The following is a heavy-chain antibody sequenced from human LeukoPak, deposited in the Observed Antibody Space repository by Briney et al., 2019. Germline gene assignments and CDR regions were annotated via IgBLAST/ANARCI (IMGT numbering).Heavy chain of an antibody. CDR1: GYTFTSYD. Sequence: ASVKVSCKASGYTFTSYDINWVRQATGQGLEWMGWMTPNSGNTGYAQKFQGRGTMTRNTSISTAYMELSSLRSEDTAVYYCARLRVAYYYDSSGYGYYYYYYGMDVWGQGTTVTVSS. CDR3: ARLRVAYYYDSSGYGYYYYYYGMDV. CDR2: MTPNSGNT. V-gene: IGHV1-8*01. D-gene: IGHD3-22*01. J-gene: IGHJ6*02.